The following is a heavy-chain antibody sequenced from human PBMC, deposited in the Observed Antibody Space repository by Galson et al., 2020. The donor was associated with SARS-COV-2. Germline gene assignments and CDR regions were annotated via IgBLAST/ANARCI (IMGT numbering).Heavy chain of an antibody. Sequence: SQTLSLTCTVSGGSISSSSYYWGWIRQPPGAGLEWIGSIYYSESNYYNPSLTSRVTMSVDTSKNQFSLKLSPVTAADTAVYYCARQILTGYYSFYYFDYWGQGTLVTVSS. CDR2: IYYSESN. V-gene: IGHV4-39*01. J-gene: IGHJ4*02. D-gene: IGHD3-9*01. CDR3: ARQILTGYYSFYYFDY. CDR1: GGSISSSSYY.